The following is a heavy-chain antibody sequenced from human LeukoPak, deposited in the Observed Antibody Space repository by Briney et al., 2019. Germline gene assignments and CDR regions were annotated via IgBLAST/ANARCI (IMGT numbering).Heavy chain of an antibody. CDR3: AKSTHSSGYYYDY. V-gene: IGHV5-51*01. J-gene: IGHJ4*02. CDR1: GYSFTSYW. CDR2: IYPGDSDT. Sequence: RHGESLKISCEGSGYSFTSYWIGWVRQMPGKGLEWMGIIYPGDSDTRYSPSFQDQVTISADKSISTAYLQWSSLKASDTATYYCAKSTHSSGYYYDYWGQGTLVTVSS. D-gene: IGHD3-22*01.